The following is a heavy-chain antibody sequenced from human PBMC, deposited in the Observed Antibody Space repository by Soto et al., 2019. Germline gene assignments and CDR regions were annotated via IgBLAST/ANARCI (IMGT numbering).Heavy chain of an antibody. V-gene: IGHV4-30-4*01. CDR3: ARVVRGYSGYDSGSNYYYYGMDV. Sequence: SETLSLTCTVSGGSISNGDYYWSWIRQPPGKGLEWIGYIYYSGSTYYNPSLKSRVTISVDTSKNQFSLKLSSVTAADTAVYYCARVVRGYSGYDSGSNYYYYGMDVWGQGTTVTVSS. D-gene: IGHD5-12*01. CDR2: IYYSGST. CDR1: GGSISNGDYY. J-gene: IGHJ6*02.